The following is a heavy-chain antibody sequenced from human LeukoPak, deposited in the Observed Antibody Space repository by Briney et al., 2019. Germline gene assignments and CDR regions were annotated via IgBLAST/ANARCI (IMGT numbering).Heavy chain of an antibody. CDR1: GFTFSSYW. D-gene: IGHD3-3*01. Sequence: GGSLRLSCAASGFTFSSYWMSWVRQAPGKGLEWVANIKQDGSEKYYVDSVKGRFTISRDNAKNSLYLQMNSLRAEDTAVYYCARLREIPVFGVVTKSTSYFDYWGRGTLVTVSS. V-gene: IGHV3-7*01. CDR3: ARLREIPVFGVVTKSTSYFDY. CDR2: IKQDGSEK. J-gene: IGHJ4*02.